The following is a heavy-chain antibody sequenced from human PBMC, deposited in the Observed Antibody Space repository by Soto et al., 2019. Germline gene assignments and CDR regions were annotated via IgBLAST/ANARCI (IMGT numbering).Heavy chain of an antibody. V-gene: IGHV1-3*01. CDR1: GYAFSKYA. D-gene: IGHD3-10*01. CDR2: INAGNGNT. CDR3: ARWLWVATTAPYYFYY. J-gene: IGHJ6*01. Sequence: ASVKVSCKASGYAFSKYAMQWVRQALGQRPEWMGWINAGNGNTKYSQKFQDRFTITRDTSTNTAYMDLRSLTSEDTAVYYCARWLWVATTAPYYFYYWGQGTTVPVSS.